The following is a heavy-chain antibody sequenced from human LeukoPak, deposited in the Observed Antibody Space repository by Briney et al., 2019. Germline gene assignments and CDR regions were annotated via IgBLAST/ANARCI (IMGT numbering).Heavy chain of an antibody. J-gene: IGHJ4*02. CDR2: INHSGST. Sequence: SETLSLTCTVSGGSISSYYWSWIRQPPGKGLEWIGEINHSGSTNYNPSLKSRVTISVDTSKNQFSLKLSSVTAADTAVYYCAGGSFNGYSYGQPTFDYWGQGTLVTVSS. CDR3: AGGSFNGYSYGQPTFDY. D-gene: IGHD5-18*01. CDR1: GGSISSYY. V-gene: IGHV4-34*01.